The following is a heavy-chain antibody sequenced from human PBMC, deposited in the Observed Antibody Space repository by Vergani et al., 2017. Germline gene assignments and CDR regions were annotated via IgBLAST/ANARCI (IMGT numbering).Heavy chain of an antibody. CDR1: GGTFSSYA. CDR2: IIPIFGTA. V-gene: IGHV1-69*01. J-gene: IGHJ4*02. D-gene: IGHD3-10*01. Sequence: QVQLVQSGAEVKKPGSSVKVSCKASGGTFSSYAISWVRQAPGQGLEWMGGIIPIFGTANYAQKFQGRVTITADESTSTAYMELSSLRSEDTAVYYCARGGNVYGSGSYSTLTLTVVLDYWGQGTLVTVSS. CDR3: ARGGNVYGSGSYSTLTLTVVLDY.